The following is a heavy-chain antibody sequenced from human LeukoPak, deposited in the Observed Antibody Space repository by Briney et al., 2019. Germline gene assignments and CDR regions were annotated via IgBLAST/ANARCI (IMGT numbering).Heavy chain of an antibody. CDR1: GFTFSSYA. V-gene: IGHV3-30*04. J-gene: IGHJ4*02. CDR2: ISYDGSSK. Sequence: GGSLRLSCAASGFTFSSYAMHWVRQAPGKGLEWVALISYDGSSKYYADSVKGRFTISRDNSKNTLYQQMNSLRAEDTAVYYCARGGRIQLERRGYFDYWGQGTLVTVSS. CDR3: ARGGRIQLERRGYFDY. D-gene: IGHD1-1*01.